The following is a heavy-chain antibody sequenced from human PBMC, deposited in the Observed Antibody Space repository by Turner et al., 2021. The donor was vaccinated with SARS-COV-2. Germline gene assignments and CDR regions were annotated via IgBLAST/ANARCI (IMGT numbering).Heavy chain of an antibody. V-gene: IGHV3-30-3*01. J-gene: IGHJ4*02. Sequence: QVQLVESGGGVVQHGRSLRLSCAASGFTFSNYAMHWVRQAPGKGLEWVVFISYDGSYKYYSDSVKGRFTISRDNSKNTLYLQMNSLRAEDTAVYYFARDREDCSSSSCYEAYWGQGTLVTVSS. CDR3: ARDREDCSSSSCYEAY. CDR2: ISYDGSYK. CDR1: GFTFSNYA. D-gene: IGHD2-2*01.